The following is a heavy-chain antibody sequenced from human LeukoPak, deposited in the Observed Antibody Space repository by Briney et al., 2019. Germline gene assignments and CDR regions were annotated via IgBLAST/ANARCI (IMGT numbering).Heavy chain of an antibody. D-gene: IGHD1-26*01. Sequence: GASVKVSCKASGYTFTSYDINWVRQATGQGLEWMGWMNPNSGNTGYAQKFQGRVTMTRNTSISTAYMELSSLRSEDTAVYYCARTPKEWEYYFDYWGQGTLVTVSS. V-gene: IGHV1-8*01. CDR1: GYTFTSYD. J-gene: IGHJ4*02. CDR2: MNPNSGNT. CDR3: ARTPKEWEYYFDY.